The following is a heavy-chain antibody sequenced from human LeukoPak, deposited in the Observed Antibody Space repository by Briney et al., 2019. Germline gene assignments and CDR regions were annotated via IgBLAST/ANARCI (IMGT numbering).Heavy chain of an antibody. D-gene: IGHD6-19*01. J-gene: IGHJ4*02. Sequence: GGSLRLSCAVSGFPFSVYEMNWVRQAPGKGLEWVSNIGSSGAIRHYADSVKGRFPISRDNAENSLFLQMNSLRVEDTGIYYCALLAVASDFDYWGQGALVTVSS. CDR3: ALLAVASDFDY. CDR2: IGSSGAIR. V-gene: IGHV3-48*03. CDR1: GFPFSVYE.